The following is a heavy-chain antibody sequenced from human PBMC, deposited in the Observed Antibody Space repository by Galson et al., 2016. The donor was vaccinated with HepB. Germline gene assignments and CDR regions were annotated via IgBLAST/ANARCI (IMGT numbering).Heavy chain of an antibody. CDR1: GFYFSDYS. D-gene: IGHD3-10*01. J-gene: IGHJ6*02. V-gene: IGHV3-48*02. Sequence: SLRLSCAASGFYFSDYSMNWVRQAPGKGLEWLSYISANSDSTYYADSVKGRFTISRDNAKKSLYLQMNSLRDEDTAVYYCASERAGTVAQGVIRVHKIHYYYGMDVWGQGTTVTASS. CDR2: ISANSDST. CDR3: ASERAGTVAQGVIRVHKIHYYYGMDV.